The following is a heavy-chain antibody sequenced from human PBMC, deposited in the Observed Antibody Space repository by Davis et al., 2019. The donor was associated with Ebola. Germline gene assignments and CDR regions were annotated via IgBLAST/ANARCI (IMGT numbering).Heavy chain of an antibody. D-gene: IGHD5-18*01. Sequence: MPGGSLRLSCTVSGGSISSSSYYWGWIRQPPGKGLEWIGSIYYSGSTYYNPSLKSRVTISVDTSKNQFSLKLSSVTAADTAVYYCASSDTAMVYYFDYWGQGTLVTVSS. CDR3: ASSDTAMVYYFDY. CDR1: GGSISSSSYY. V-gene: IGHV4-39*07. CDR2: IYYSGST. J-gene: IGHJ4*02.